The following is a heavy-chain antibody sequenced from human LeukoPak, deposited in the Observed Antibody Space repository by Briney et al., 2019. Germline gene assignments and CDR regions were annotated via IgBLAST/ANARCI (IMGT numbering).Heavy chain of an antibody. CDR1: GGSFSGYY. V-gene: IGHV4-34*01. CDR2: INHSGST. D-gene: IGHD2-15*01. CDR3: ARGSGYSGSNY. J-gene: IGHJ4*02. Sequence: SETLSLTCAVYGGSFSGYYWSWIRQPPGKGLEWIGEINHSGSTNYDPSLKSRVTISVDTSKNQFSLKLSSVTAADTAVYHCARGSGYSGSNYWGQGTLVTVSS.